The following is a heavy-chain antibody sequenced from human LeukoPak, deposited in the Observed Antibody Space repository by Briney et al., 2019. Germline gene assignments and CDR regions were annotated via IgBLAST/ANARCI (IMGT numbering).Heavy chain of an antibody. Sequence: PSETLSPTCTVSGASISNYYWNWIRQPPGKGLEWIGYIYYSGTTNYNPSLKSRVTISIDRSKNQFSLNLSSVTAADTAIYYCTRDWSPGPQYLWGQGTLVTVSS. V-gene: IGHV4-59*01. CDR2: IYYSGTT. J-gene: IGHJ4*02. CDR1: GASISNYY. D-gene: IGHD4-11*01. CDR3: TRDWSPGPQYL.